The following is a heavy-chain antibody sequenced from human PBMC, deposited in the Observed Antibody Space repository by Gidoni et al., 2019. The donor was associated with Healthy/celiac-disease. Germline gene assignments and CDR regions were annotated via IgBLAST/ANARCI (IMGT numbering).Heavy chain of an antibody. D-gene: IGHD3-10*01. J-gene: IGHJ5*02. Sequence: VQLQESGPGLVKPSETLSLTCTVSVYPIRSGYYWGWIRQAPGKGLEWIGSIYHSGSTYYNPSLKSLVTISVDTSKNQFSRKLSSVTAADTAVYYCARPIYGSGSPSHNWFDPWGQGTLVTVSS. CDR2: IYHSGST. CDR3: ARPIYGSGSPSHNWFDP. V-gene: IGHV4-38-2*02. CDR1: VYPIRSGYY.